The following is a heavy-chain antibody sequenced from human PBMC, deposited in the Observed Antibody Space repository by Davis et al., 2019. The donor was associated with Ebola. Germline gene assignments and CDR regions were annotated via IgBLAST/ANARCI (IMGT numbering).Heavy chain of an antibody. J-gene: IGHJ4*02. CDR1: GFTFDDYT. Sequence: GGSLRLSCAASGFTFDDYTMHWVRHAPGKGLEWVSLISWDGGSTYYADSVKGRFTISRDNSKNSLYLQMNSLRTEDTALYYCAKAVQYYDILTGPDYWGQGTLVTVSS. D-gene: IGHD3-9*01. V-gene: IGHV3-43*01. CDR2: ISWDGGST. CDR3: AKAVQYYDILTGPDY.